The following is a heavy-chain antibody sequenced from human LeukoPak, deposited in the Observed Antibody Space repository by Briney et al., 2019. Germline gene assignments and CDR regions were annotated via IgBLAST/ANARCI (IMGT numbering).Heavy chain of an antibody. Sequence: GGSLRLSCAASGFTFSTYNMNWVRQAPGKGLEWVSHVTSSSTNIYYADSVKGRFTISRDNAKNALSLQMNSLRDEDTAVYYCARRYFDYWGQGTLVTVSS. J-gene: IGHJ4*02. CDR3: ARRYFDY. V-gene: IGHV3-48*02. CDR1: GFTFSTYN. CDR2: VTSSSTNI.